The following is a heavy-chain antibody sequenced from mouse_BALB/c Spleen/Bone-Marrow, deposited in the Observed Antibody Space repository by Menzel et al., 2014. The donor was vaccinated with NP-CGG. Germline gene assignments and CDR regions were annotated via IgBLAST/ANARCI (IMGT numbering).Heavy chain of an antibody. CDR2: ISSGSSTI. V-gene: IGHV5-17*02. D-gene: IGHD2-14*01. CDR1: GFTFSSFG. J-gene: IGHJ2*01. CDR3: ARDVPLYDVGYFDY. Sequence: DVQLVESGGGLVQPGGPRKLSCAASGFTFSSFGMHWVRQAPEKGLEWVAYISSGSSTIYYADTVKGRFTISRDNPKNTLFLQMTSLRFEDTAMYYCARDVPLYDVGYFDYWGQGTTLTVSS.